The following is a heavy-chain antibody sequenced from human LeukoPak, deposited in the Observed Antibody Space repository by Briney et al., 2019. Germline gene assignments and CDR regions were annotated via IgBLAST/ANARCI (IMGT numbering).Heavy chain of an antibody. Sequence: GGSLRLSCAPSGFTFSSYSMNWVRQAPGKGREWVSSISSSSSYIYYADSVKGRFTISRDNAKNSLYLQMNSLRPEDTAVYYCARENSGSYYQFDCWGQGTLVTVSS. CDR2: ISSSSSYI. D-gene: IGHD1-26*01. CDR3: ARENSGSYYQFDC. CDR1: GFTFSSYS. V-gene: IGHV3-21*01. J-gene: IGHJ4*02.